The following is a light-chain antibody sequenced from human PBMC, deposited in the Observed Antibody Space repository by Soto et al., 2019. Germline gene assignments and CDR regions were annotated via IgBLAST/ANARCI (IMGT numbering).Light chain of an antibody. J-gene: IGKJ2*01. CDR3: QQSYSMPYA. Sequence: DIQMTYSPSSLASSVVCRVTISCRASQTTNNYLNWYQLKPGKAPKLLIYAASTLQTGVPSRFTGSGSGTDFTLTIISLQPEDYATYFCQQSYSMPYAFGPGTKVDIK. CDR1: QTTNNY. V-gene: IGKV1-39*01. CDR2: AAS.